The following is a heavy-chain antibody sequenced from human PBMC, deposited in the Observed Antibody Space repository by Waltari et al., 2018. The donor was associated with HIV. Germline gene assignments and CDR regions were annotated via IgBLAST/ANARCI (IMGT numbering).Heavy chain of an antibody. CDR1: GYTFTDKF. CDR2: IKPRSGGT. V-gene: IGHV1-2*04. CDR3: AREEMKYFDL. J-gene: IGHJ2*01. Sequence: QVQLVQSGAELKKPGASVKVSCKASGYTFTDKFIHWVRQAPGQGLEGMGWIKPRSGGTKFAQKFQGWVSMTMDTSISTVYMELNRLTYEDTAIYYCAREEMKYFDLWGRGTLVTVSS.